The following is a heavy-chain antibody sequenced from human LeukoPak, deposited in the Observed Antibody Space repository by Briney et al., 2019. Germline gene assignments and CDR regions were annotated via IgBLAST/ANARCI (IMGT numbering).Heavy chain of an antibody. CDR3: ARDGPRLMVYANPFDY. J-gene: IGHJ4*02. Sequence: GGSLRLSCAASGFTFSSYAMRWVRQAPGKGLEWVAVISYDGSNKYYADSVKGRFTISRDNSKNTLYLQMNSLRAEDTAVYYCARDGPRLMVYANPFDYWGQGTLVTVSS. CDR1: GFTFSSYA. CDR2: ISYDGSNK. D-gene: IGHD2-8*01. V-gene: IGHV3-30-3*01.